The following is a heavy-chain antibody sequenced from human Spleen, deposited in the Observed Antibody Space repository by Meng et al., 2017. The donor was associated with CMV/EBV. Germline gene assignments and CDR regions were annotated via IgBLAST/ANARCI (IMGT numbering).Heavy chain of an antibody. CDR1: GYTLSKLS. D-gene: IGHD3-3*01. J-gene: IGHJ6*02. V-gene: IGHV1-24*01. Sequence: ASVKVSCKVSGYTLSKLSVHWVRQAPGKGLEWMGGFDPEDGETISTQKFQGRVTMTEDTATDTAYMELSSLRSEDTAVYYCARGYYDFSPRADYYYYYGMDVWGQGTTVTVSS. CDR2: FDPEDGET. CDR3: ARGYYDFSPRADYYYYYGMDV.